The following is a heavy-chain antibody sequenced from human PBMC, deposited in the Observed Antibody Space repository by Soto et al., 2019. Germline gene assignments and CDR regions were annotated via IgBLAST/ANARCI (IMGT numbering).Heavy chain of an antibody. D-gene: IGHD2-21*02. J-gene: IGHJ4*02. Sequence: PSETLSLTCTVSGGSISSSSYYWGWIRQPPGKGLEWIGSIYYSGSTYYNPSLKSRVTISVDTSKNQFSLKLSSVTAADTAVYYCARGWWRHFPYFDYWGQGTLVTVSS. CDR3: ARGWWRHFPYFDY. CDR1: GGSISSSSYY. CDR2: IYYSGST. V-gene: IGHV4-39*07.